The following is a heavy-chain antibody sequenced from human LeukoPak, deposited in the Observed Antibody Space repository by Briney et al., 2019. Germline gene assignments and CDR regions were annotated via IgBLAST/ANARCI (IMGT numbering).Heavy chain of an antibody. CDR2: IKADGSSA. Sequence: PGGSLRLSCAASGLTFGGHWMHWVRQAPGKGPVWVSRIKADGSSATYADSVKGRFTISRDNAKNTLYLQMNSLRVEDTAVYYCARSDWFDPWGQGTLVAVSS. J-gene: IGHJ5*02. CDR1: GLTFGGHW. V-gene: IGHV3-74*01. CDR3: ARSDWFDP.